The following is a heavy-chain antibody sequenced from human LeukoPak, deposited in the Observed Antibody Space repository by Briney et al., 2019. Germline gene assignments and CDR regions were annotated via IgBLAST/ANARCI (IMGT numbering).Heavy chain of an antibody. D-gene: IGHD6-6*01. CDR3: AADAYIAARGGGVNY. Sequence: TLSLTCTVSGGSISSGGYYWSWIRQPPGKGLEWIGYIYHSGSTYYNPSLKSRVTISVDRSKNQFSLKLSSVTAADTAVYYCAADAYIAARGGGVNYWGQGTLVTVSS. J-gene: IGHJ4*02. CDR1: GGSISSGGYY. V-gene: IGHV4-30-2*01. CDR2: IYHSGST.